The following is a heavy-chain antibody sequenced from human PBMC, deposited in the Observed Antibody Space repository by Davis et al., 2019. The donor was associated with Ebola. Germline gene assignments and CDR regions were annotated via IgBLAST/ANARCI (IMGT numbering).Heavy chain of an antibody. V-gene: IGHV4-30-2*01. Sequence: SETLSLTCPVSGGSISGYSWSWIRQPPGKGLEWIGYIYHSGSTYYNPSLKSRVTISVDRSKNQFSLKLSSVTAADTAVYYCARYVDTAMVFDYWGQGTLVTGSS. CDR1: GGSISGYS. CDR3: ARYVDTAMVFDY. CDR2: IYHSGST. J-gene: IGHJ4*02. D-gene: IGHD5-18*01.